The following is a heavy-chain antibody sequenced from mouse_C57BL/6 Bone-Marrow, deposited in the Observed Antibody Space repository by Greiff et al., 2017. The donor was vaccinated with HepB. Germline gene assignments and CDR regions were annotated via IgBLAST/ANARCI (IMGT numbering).Heavy chain of an antibody. CDR3: ASEGGGQLAWFAH. CDR2: IDPNSGGT. Sequence: QVQLQQPGAELVKPGASVKLSCKASGYTCTSYWMHGVMQWPGRGLEWIGRIDPNSGGTKYNEKFKSKATLTVHKPSSTAYMQLSSLTSEDSAVYYCASEGGGQLAWFAHWGQGTLATVSA. CDR1: GYTCTSYW. D-gene: IGHD4-1*02. V-gene: IGHV1-72*01. J-gene: IGHJ3*01.